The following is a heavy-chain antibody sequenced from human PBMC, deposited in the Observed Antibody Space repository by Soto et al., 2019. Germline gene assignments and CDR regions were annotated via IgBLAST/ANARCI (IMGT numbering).Heavy chain of an antibody. V-gene: IGHV4-59*01. Sequence: QVQLQESGPGLVKPSETLSLTCTVSGDSISRYYWSWIRLSPGKGLEWIGYIYYSGETNYNPSVKSRVTISVDRTTTPVSLKLSSVTAADTAVYYCARAQGGELLKGSGMDVWGQGTTVTVSS. D-gene: IGHD3-10*01. CDR2: IYYSGET. CDR1: GDSISRYY. J-gene: IGHJ6*02. CDR3: ARAQGGELLKGSGMDV.